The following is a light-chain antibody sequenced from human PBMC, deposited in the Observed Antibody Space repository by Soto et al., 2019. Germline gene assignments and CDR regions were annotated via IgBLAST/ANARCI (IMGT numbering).Light chain of an antibody. Sequence: EIVLTQSPGTLSLSPGETATLSCRASQSVSASQLAWYQQKPAQAPRLLIFAPSIRAAGIPDRFSGSGSGTDFTLTISRLEPEDFAVYYCQQYAASPPWTFGQGTKVEIK. CDR1: QSVSASQ. CDR3: QQYAASPPWT. CDR2: APS. V-gene: IGKV3-20*01. J-gene: IGKJ1*01.